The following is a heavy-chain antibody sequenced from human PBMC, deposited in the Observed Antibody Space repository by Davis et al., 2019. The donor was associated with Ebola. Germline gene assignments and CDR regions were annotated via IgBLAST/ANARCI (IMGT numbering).Heavy chain of an antibody. CDR1: GYSISSGYY. Sequence: PSETLSLTCAVSGYSISSGYYWSWIRQPPGKGLEWIGYIYYSGSTNYNPSLKSRVTISVDTSKNQFSLKLSSVTAADTAVYYCARGRTIFGVVPLSWFDPWGQGTLVTVSS. V-gene: IGHV4-61*01. CDR2: IYYSGST. CDR3: ARGRTIFGVVPLSWFDP. D-gene: IGHD3-3*01. J-gene: IGHJ5*02.